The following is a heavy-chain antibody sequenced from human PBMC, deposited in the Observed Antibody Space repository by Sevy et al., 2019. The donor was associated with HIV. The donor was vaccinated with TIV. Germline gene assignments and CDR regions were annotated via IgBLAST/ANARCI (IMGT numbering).Heavy chain of an antibody. CDR2: ISSSSSTI. J-gene: IGHJ6*02. CDR1: GFTFSSYS. Sequence: GGSLRLSCAASGFTFSSYSMNWVRQAPGKGLEWVSYISSSSSTIYYADSVKGRFTISRDNAKNSLYLQMNSLRDEDTAVYYCARDGSDYSTYYNGMDVWGQGTTVTVSS. V-gene: IGHV3-48*02. D-gene: IGHD2-15*01. CDR3: ARDGSDYSTYYNGMDV.